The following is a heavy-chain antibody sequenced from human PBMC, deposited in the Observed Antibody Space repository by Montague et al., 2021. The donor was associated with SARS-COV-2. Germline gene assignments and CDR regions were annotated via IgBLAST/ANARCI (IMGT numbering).Heavy chain of an antibody. J-gene: IGHJ6*02. CDR2: IYYSGST. V-gene: IGHV4-39*07. D-gene: IGHD3-3*01. CDR1: GGSISSSSYY. CDR3: ARNPWRITIFGVVTRYGMDV. Sequence: SETLSLTCTVSGGSISSSSYYCGWIRQAPGKGLEWIGSIYYSGSTYYNPSLKSRVTISVDTSKNQFSLKLSSVTAADTAVYYCARNPWRITIFGVVTRYGMDVWGQGTTVTVSS.